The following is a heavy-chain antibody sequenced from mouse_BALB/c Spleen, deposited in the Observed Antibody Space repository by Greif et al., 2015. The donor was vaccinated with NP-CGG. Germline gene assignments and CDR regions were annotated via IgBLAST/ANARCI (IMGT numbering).Heavy chain of an antibody. D-gene: IGHD2-4*01. CDR2: IWAGGST. V-gene: IGHV2-9*02. Sequence: VKLVESGPGLVAPSQSLSITCTVSGFSLTSYGVHWVRQPPGKGLEWLGVIWAGGSTNYNSAPMSRLSISKDNSKSQVFLKMDSLQTDDTAMYYCARGVLWDYEWIFAYWGQGTLVTVSA. J-gene: IGHJ3*01. CDR1: GFSLTSYG. CDR3: ARGVLWDYEWIFAY.